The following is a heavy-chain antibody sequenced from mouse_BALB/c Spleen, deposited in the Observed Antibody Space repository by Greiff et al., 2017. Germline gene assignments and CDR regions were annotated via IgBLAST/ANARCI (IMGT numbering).Heavy chain of an antibody. D-gene: IGHD1-2*01. CDR3: ARGGTTALNYFDY. J-gene: IGHJ2*01. Sequence: QAQLQQPGAELVKPGASVKLSCKASGYTFTSYWMHWVKQRPGQGLEWIGEIDPSDSYTNYNQKFKGKATLTVDKSSSTAYMQLSSLTSEDSAVYYCARGGTTALNYFDYWGQGTTLTVSS. V-gene: IGHV1-69*02. CDR2: IDPSDSYT. CDR1: GYTFTSYW.